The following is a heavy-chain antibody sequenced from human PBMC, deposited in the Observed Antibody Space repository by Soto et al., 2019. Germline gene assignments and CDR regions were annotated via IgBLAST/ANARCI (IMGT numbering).Heavy chain of an antibody. CDR3: ARDVVAFDF. Sequence: QVTLKESGPVLVNPTETLTLTCTVSGFSLSNSRVGVSWIRQPPGKAPEWLAHIFSSDERSYSPSLKSRLTISKDTSRSQVVLTMTNMDPVDTATYYCARDVVAFDFWGQGTLVTVSS. D-gene: IGHD2-15*01. V-gene: IGHV2-26*01. CDR2: IFSSDER. J-gene: IGHJ4*02. CDR1: GFSLSNSRVG.